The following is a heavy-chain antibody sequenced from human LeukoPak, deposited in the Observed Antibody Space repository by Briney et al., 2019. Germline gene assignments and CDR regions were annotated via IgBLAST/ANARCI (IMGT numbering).Heavy chain of an antibody. CDR1: GFIFSDFY. V-gene: IGHV3-33*08. CDR3: ARGVDYYDSGGTIYY. CDR2: VWYDGSKT. Sequence: GGSLRLSCAASGFIFSDFYMSWVRQAPGKGLEWVAVVWYDGSKTYSADSVKGRITISRDDSKNTLYLQMNSLRAEDTAVYYCARGVDYYDSGGTIYYWGQGTLVTVSS. J-gene: IGHJ4*02. D-gene: IGHD3-22*01.